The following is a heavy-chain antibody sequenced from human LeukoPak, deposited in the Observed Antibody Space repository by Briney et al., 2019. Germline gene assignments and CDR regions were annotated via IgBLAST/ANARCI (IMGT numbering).Heavy chain of an antibody. CDR1: GGTFGSYA. CDR2: IIPILGIA. Sequence: ASVKVSCKASGGTFGSYAISWVRQAPGQGLEWMGRIIPILGIANYAQKFQGRVTITADKSTSTAYMELSSLRSEDTAVYYCARDPQPNYGDSTYIFDYWGQGTLVTVSS. J-gene: IGHJ4*02. CDR3: ARDPQPNYGDSTYIFDY. V-gene: IGHV1-69*04. D-gene: IGHD4-17*01.